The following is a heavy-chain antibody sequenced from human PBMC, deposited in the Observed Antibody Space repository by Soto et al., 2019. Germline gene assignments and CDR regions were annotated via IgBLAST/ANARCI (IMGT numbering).Heavy chain of an antibody. CDR3: VKDRYVDY. CDR2: IDTNGVST. J-gene: IGHJ4*02. Sequence: PGGSLRLSCSVSGFSFSSYTMRWVRQAPEKGLEYVSSIDTNGVSTYYADSVKGRFTISRDNSKNTLYLQMSSLRAEDTAVYYCVKDRYVDYWGQGALVTVSS. V-gene: IGHV3-64D*06. CDR1: GFSFSSYT.